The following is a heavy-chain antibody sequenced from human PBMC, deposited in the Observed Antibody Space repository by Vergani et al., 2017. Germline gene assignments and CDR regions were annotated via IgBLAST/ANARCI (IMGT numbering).Heavy chain of an antibody. Sequence: QVQLVQSGAELKKPGASVRVSCKASGYTFSDYYIHWVRQAPGQGPEWLGWMNPDDGDTMYAEKFKGRVTMTRVTSLSTGYMDLNRLTSDDTAVYYCARDDARDQLLRWSMDVWGQGTTVTVSS. D-gene: IGHD2-2*01. CDR3: ARDDARDQLLRWSMDV. CDR1: GYTFSDYY. V-gene: IGHV1-2*02. CDR2: MNPDDGDT. J-gene: IGHJ6*02.